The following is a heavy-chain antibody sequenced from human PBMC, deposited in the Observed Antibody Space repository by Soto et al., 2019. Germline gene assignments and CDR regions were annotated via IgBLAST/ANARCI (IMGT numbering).Heavy chain of an antibody. J-gene: IGHJ5*02. D-gene: IGHD3-3*01. Sequence: SVKVSCKACGWTFSSYAISWVRQAPGQGREWMGGIIPIFGTANYAQKFQGRVTITADESTSTAYMELSSLRSEDTAVYYCARHPPTNFWSGYYTGIGGWFDPWGQGTLVSVSS. V-gene: IGHV1-69*13. CDR1: GWTFSSYA. CDR3: ARHPPTNFWSGYYTGIGGWFDP. CDR2: IIPIFGTA.